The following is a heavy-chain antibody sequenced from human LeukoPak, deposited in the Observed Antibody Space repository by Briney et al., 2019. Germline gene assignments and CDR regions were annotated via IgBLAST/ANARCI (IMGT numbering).Heavy chain of an antibody. D-gene: IGHD3-22*01. CDR1: GFIFSSYA. J-gene: IGHJ5*02. Sequence: GGSLRLSCAASGFIFSSYAMSWVRQAPGKGLEWVSAISGSGGSTYYADSVKGRFTISRDNSKNTLYLQMNSLRAEDTAVYYCAKEPYYDSSGYLSSWGQGTLVTVSS. V-gene: IGHV3-23*01. CDR3: AKEPYYDSSGYLSS. CDR2: ISGSGGST.